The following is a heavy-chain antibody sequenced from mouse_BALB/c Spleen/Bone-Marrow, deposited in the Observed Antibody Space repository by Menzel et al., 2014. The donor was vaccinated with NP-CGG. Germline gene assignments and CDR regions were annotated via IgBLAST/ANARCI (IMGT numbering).Heavy chain of an antibody. CDR1: GYTFTSYW. Sequence: VQLQQSGAELAKPGASVKMSCKASGYTFTSYWMHWIKQRPGQGLGWIGYINPSTGYTEYNQTFKGKATLTAVKSSTTAYMQLSSLTSEDSAVYYCARDDYDAFAYWGQGTLVTVSA. V-gene: IGHV1-7*01. CDR3: ARDDYDAFAY. J-gene: IGHJ3*01. CDR2: INPSTGYT. D-gene: IGHD2-4*01.